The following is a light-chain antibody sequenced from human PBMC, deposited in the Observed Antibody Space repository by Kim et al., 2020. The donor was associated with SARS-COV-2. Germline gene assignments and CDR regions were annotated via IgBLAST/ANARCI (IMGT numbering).Light chain of an antibody. CDR2: GKD. CDR1: SLRIYF. V-gene: IGLV3-19*01. J-gene: IGLJ2*01. CDR3: NSRDSNDYVV. Sequence: PLGQTVRITCQGHSLRIYFAPVYQQKPGQAPKVVIYGKDNRPSGVPDRVSGSGSGNTAYLTITGTQAGDEADYYCNSRDSNDYVVFGGGTKVTVL.